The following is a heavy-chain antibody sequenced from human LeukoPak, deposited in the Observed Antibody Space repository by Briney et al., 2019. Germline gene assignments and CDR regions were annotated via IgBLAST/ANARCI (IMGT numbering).Heavy chain of an antibody. D-gene: IGHD5-18*01. V-gene: IGHV3-23*01. CDR2: IRGSGGST. CDR3: ARGRKYTSGYRVTELGSGYSDY. CDR1: GFTFSSYA. J-gene: IGHJ4*02. Sequence: GGSLRLSCAASGFTFSSYAMSWVRQAPGKGLEWVSAIRGSGGSTYYADSVKGRFTISRDNSKNTLYLQMNSLRAEDTAVYYCARGRKYTSGYRVTELGSGYSDYWGQGTLVTVSS.